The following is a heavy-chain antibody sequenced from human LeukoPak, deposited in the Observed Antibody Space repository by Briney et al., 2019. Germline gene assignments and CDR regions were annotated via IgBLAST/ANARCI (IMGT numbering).Heavy chain of an antibody. D-gene: IGHD2-21*02. Sequence: PGGSLRLSCAASGFTFSSYGMHWVRQAPGKGLEWVAVISYDGSNKYYADSVKGRFTISRDNSKNTLYLQMNSLRAEDRAVYYCAKEPRHCGGDCFSLLDYWGQGTLVTVSS. V-gene: IGHV3-30*18. J-gene: IGHJ4*02. CDR1: GFTFSSYG. CDR3: AKEPRHCGGDCFSLLDY. CDR2: ISYDGSNK.